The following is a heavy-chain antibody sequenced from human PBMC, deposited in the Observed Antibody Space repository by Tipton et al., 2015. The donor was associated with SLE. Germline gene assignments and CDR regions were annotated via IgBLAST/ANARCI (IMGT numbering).Heavy chain of an antibody. J-gene: IGHJ4*02. Sequence: SLRLSCVASAFTFSGYYMDWVRQAPEKGLEWVGRSRSKARDYTTDYAASVKGRFTVSRDDSKNSLYLQMNSLKTDDTAVYYCARDPGGGCDYWGQGTLVIVSS. CDR2: SRSKARDYTT. CDR3: ARDPGGGCDY. D-gene: IGHD3-16*01. V-gene: IGHV3-72*01. CDR1: AFTFSGYY.